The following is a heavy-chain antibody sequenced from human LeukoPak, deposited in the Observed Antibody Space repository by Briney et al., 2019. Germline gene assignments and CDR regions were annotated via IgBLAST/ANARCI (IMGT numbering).Heavy chain of an antibody. V-gene: IGHV4-59*01. CDR2: IYYSGST. Sequence: SETLSLTCTVSGGSISSYYWSWIRQPPGKGLEWIGCIYYSGSTNYNSSLKSRVTISVDTSKNQFSLKLSSVTSADTAVYYCAREPYDSSGTFDYWGQGTLVTVSS. J-gene: IGHJ4*02. D-gene: IGHD3-22*01. CDR1: GGSISSYY. CDR3: AREPYDSSGTFDY.